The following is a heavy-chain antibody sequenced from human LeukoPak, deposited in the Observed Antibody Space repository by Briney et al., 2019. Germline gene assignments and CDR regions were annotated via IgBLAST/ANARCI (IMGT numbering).Heavy chain of an antibody. Sequence: RASVKVSCKASGYTFTGYYMHWVRQAPGQGLEWMGWINPNHGDTNYAQKFQDRVSMTRDTSISTAYMHLSRLRSDDTAVYYCARSPHILTGENFDHWGQGTLLTVSS. V-gene: IGHV1-2*02. CDR3: ARSPHILTGENFDH. J-gene: IGHJ4*02. D-gene: IGHD3-9*01. CDR1: GYTFTGYY. CDR2: INPNHGDT.